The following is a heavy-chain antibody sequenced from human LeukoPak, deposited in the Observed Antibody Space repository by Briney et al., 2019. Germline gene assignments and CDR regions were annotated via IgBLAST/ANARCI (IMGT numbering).Heavy chain of an antibody. CDR1: GGSISSYY. CDR3: ARAYRYYDFWSGYGGYWFDP. D-gene: IGHD3-3*01. Sequence: SETLSLTCTVSGGSISSYYWSWIRQPPGKGLEWIGYIYYSGTTNYNPSLKSRVTISVDTSKNQFSLKLSSVTAAGTAVYYCARAYRYYDFWSGYGGYWFDPWGQGTLVTVSS. V-gene: IGHV4-59*01. CDR2: IYYSGTT. J-gene: IGHJ5*02.